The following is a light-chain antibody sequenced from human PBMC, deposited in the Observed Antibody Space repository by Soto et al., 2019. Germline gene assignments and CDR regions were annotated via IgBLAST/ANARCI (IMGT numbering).Light chain of an antibody. Sequence: DRQMTQSPSSLSASVGYSLTITCRASQYISTYLNWYQQKPGKAPKLLIYVASNLQSGVPSRFSGSGSGTVFTLTINILEPDDFAVYYCHQYGNSPQTFGQGTKVDI. J-gene: IGKJ1*01. CDR3: HQYGNSPQT. CDR2: VAS. CDR1: QYISTY. V-gene: IGKV1-39*01.